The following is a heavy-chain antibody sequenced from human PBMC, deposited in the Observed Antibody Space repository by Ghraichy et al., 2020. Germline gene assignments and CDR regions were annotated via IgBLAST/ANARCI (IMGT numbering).Heavy chain of an antibody. CDR1: GFTFSSYE. CDR3: ARDARYCVSTSCYVPFDI. Sequence: GGSLRLSCAASGFTFSSYEMNWVRQAPGKGLEWVSYISSSGTTIYYADSVKGRFTISRDNAKNSLYLQMHSLRAEDTAVYHCARDARYCVSTSCYVPFDIWGQVTIVIVSS. D-gene: IGHD2-2*01. J-gene: IGHJ3*02. CDR2: ISSSGTTI. V-gene: IGHV3-48*03.